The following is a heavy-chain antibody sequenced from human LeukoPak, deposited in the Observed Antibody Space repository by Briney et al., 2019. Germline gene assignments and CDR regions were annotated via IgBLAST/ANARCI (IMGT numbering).Heavy chain of an antibody. V-gene: IGHV4-39*07. CDR2: IYYSGST. D-gene: IGHD3-9*01. CDR3: ASEPTNYGILTGRRLGVFDI. Sequence: KPSETLSLTCTVSGGSISSSSYYWGWIRQPPGKGLEWIGSIYYSGSTYYNPSLKSRVTISVDTSKNQFSLNLSSVTAADTAVYYCASEPTNYGILTGRRLGVFDIWGQGTLVAVSS. CDR1: GGSISSSSYY. J-gene: IGHJ3*02.